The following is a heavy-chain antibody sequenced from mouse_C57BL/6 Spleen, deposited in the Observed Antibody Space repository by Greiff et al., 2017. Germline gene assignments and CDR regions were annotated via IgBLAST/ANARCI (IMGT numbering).Heavy chain of an antibody. CDR3: ARGPHHEGYFDV. CDR1: GYTFTSYW. J-gene: IGHJ1*03. D-gene: IGHD6-1*01. Sequence: QVHLQQPGTELVKPGASVKLSCKASGYTFTSYWMHWVKQRPGQGLEWIGNINPSNGGTNYNEKFKSKATLTVYKSSSTAYMQLSSLTSEDSAVYCGARGPHHEGYFDVWGTGTTVTVSS. V-gene: IGHV1-53*01. CDR2: INPSNGGT.